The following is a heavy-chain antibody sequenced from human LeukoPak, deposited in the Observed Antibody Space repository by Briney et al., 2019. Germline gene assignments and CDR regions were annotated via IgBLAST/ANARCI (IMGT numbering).Heavy chain of an antibody. CDR1: GFTLSNYA. V-gene: IGHV3-23*01. D-gene: IGHD5-24*01. CDR2: ISGSGGTT. J-gene: IGHJ4*02. Sequence: PGGSLRLSCVTSGFTLSNYAMTWVRQAPGKGLEWVSTISGSGGTTNYADSVKGRFTISRDSSKSTLYLQMNSLRAEDTAVYFCAKGGPQFFDYWGQGSLVTVSS. CDR3: AKGGPQFFDY.